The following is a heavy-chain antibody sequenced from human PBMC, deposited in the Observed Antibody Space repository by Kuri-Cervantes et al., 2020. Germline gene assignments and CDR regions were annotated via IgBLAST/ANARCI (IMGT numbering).Heavy chain of an antibody. D-gene: IGHD3-22*01. CDR3: ARSYDSSGYPYWYFDL. CDR1: GFSLSNATMG. V-gene: IGHV2-26*01. Sequence: SGPTLVKPTETRPLTCTVSGFSLSNATMGVSWIRQSPGKALEWLAHIFSNDEKSYSTSLKSRFNISKDTSKNQVVLSMTNMDPADTATYFCARSYDSSGYPYWYFDLWGRGTLVTVSS. J-gene: IGHJ2*01. CDR2: IFSNDEK.